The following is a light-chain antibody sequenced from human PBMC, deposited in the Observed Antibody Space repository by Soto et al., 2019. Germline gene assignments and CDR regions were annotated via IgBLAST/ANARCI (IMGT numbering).Light chain of an antibody. V-gene: IGKV3-20*01. CDR3: QQYGYSPIT. CDR2: AAS. Sequence: EFVLTQSPGTLSLSPGERATLSCRASQTVRNNYLAWYQHKPGQAPRLLIYAASSRATGSPDRFSGGGSGTDFTLTISRLEPEDFAVYYCQQYGYSPITFGQGTRLEIK. CDR1: QTVRNNY. J-gene: IGKJ5*01.